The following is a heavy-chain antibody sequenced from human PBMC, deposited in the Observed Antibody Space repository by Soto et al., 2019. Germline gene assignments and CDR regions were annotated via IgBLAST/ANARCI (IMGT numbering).Heavy chain of an antibody. Sequence: QVQLQQWGAGLLKPSETLSLTCAVYGGSFSGYYWSWIRQPPGKGLEWIGEINHSGSTNYNPSLKSRVTISVDTSKNQFSLKLRAVTAADTAVYYCARDHFRLRYDFWSGYPYYMAVWGKGTTVTVSS. J-gene: IGHJ6*03. CDR3: ARDHFRLRYDFWSGYPYYMAV. CDR2: INHSGST. CDR1: GGSFSGYY. D-gene: IGHD3-3*01. V-gene: IGHV4-34*01.